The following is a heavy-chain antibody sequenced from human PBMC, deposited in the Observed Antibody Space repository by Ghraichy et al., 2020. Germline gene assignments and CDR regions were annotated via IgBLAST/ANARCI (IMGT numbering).Heavy chain of an antibody. CDR2: INQDGSEK. CDR3: VRARIDY. J-gene: IGHJ4*02. D-gene: IGHD1-14*01. Sequence: GALTLSCAASGFTFSSHWMTWVRQAPGKGLEWVANINQDGSEKYHVDSVKGRFTISRDNAKSSLYLQMNNLRDDDTAVYYCVRARIDYWDQGTLVTVSS. CDR1: GFTFSSHW. V-gene: IGHV3-7*01.